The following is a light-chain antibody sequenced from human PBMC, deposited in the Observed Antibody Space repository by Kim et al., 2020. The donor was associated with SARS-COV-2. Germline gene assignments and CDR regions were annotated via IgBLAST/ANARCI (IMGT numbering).Light chain of an antibody. Sequence: RVTIYGTGSSSNSGANYDVHGYQQLQGTAPKLLMYYNSRRTSAVPDRCSGSKSGTSASLAITGIQAADEDDYYCQSSHCSLSVWVFGGGTQLTVL. CDR2: YNS. CDR3: QSSHCSLSVWV. CDR1: SSNSGANYD. V-gene: IGLV1-40*01. J-gene: IGLJ3*02.